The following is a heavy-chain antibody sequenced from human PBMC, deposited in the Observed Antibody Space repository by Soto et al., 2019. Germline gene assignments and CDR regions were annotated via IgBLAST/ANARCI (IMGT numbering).Heavy chain of an antibody. CDR2: IYYSGST. Sequence: LSLTCTVSGGSISSYYWSWIRQPPGKGLEWIGYIYYSGSTNYNLSLKSRVTISVDTSKNQFSLKLSSVTAADTAVYYCARGQGRITIFGVVMPSGMDVWGQGTTVTVSS. J-gene: IGHJ6*02. CDR3: ARGQGRITIFGVVMPSGMDV. V-gene: IGHV4-59*01. CDR1: GGSISSYY. D-gene: IGHD3-3*01.